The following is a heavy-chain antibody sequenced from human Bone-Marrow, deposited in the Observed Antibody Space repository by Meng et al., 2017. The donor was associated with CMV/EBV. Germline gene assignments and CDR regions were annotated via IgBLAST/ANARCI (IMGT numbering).Heavy chain of an antibody. CDR1: GFIFSNYW. V-gene: IGHV3-74*03. D-gene: IGHD1-26*01. Sequence: GESLKISCAASGFIFSNYWMTWVRQVPGKGLAWVSQIRYDGSTTKYADSVKGRFTISRDNAKNTLHLQMNSLRAEDTAVYYCARDKWEMYLDYWGQGDLVNVSS. J-gene: IGHJ4*02. CDR3: ARDKWEMYLDY. CDR2: IRYDGSTT.